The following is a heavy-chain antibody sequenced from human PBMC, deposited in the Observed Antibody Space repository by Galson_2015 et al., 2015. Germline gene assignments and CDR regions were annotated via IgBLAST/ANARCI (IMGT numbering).Heavy chain of an antibody. V-gene: IGHV1-3*01. J-gene: IGHJ4*02. Sequence: SVKVSCKASGYTFTSYAMHWVRQAPGQRLEWMGWINAGNGNTKYSQKFQGRVTITRDTSASTAYMELSSLRSEDTAVYYCARDGAYSSGWYDYWGQGTLVTVSS. CDR3: ARDGAYSSGWYDY. CDR2: INAGNGNT. CDR1: GYTFTSYA. D-gene: IGHD6-19*01.